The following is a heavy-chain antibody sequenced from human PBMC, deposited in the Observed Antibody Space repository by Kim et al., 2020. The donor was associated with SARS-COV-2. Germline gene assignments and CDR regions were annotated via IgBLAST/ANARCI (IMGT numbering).Heavy chain of an antibody. V-gene: IGHV3-48*02. CDR1: GFTFNTYS. Sequence: GSLRLSCAASGFTFNTYSMNWVRQAPGKGLEWVSYISSRSSSIYYADPVKGRFTISRDDAKNSLYLQMNSLRDEDTAVYYCAKGDYVSGNHYGPDYWGQGTLVTVSS. CDR2: ISSRSSSI. J-gene: IGHJ4*02. CDR3: AKGDYVSGNHYGPDY. D-gene: IGHD3-10*01.